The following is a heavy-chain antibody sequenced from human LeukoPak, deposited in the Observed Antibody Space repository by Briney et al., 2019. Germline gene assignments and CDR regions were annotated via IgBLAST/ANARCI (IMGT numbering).Heavy chain of an antibody. V-gene: IGHV4-30-4*01. CDR3: AREVPWVWNFDL. D-gene: IGHD1-26*01. CDR2: IYYSGST. CDR1: GGSISSGDYY. Sequence: PSQTLSLTCTVSGGSISSGDYYWSWIRQPPGTGLEWIGYIYYSGSTYYNPSLKSRVTISVDTSKNQFSLKLNSVTAADTAVYYCAREVPWVWNFDLWGRGTLVTVSS. J-gene: IGHJ2*01.